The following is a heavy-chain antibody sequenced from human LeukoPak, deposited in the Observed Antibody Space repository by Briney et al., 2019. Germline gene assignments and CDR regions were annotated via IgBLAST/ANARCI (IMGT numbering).Heavy chain of an antibody. CDR1: GCTFTDYY. V-gene: IGHV1-2*02. CDR3: ARSLETSCTSTSCYRYWYFDL. J-gene: IGHJ2*01. CDR2: INLNSRGT. Sequence: ASVKVSCKASGCTFTDYYMHWVRQAPGQGLEWMGWINLNSRGTNYAQKFQGRVTMTRDTSISTAYMELSRLRSDDTAVYYCARSLETSCTSTSCYRYWYFDLWGRGTLVTVSS. D-gene: IGHD2-2*02.